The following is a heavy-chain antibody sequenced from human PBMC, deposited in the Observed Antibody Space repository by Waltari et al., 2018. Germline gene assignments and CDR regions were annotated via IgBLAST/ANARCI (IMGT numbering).Heavy chain of an antibody. CDR3: SNSLNY. V-gene: IGHV3-7*01. CDR1: GFTFRDYW. J-gene: IGHJ4*02. CDR2: INQDGSEK. Sequence: EVQVVESGGGLVQPGGSLRLSCAASGFTFRDYWMDWVRQAPGKGLEWVANINQDGSEKHYVGSLKGRVTVSRDNAKNSLYLQINSLRAEDTAVYYCSNSLNYWGQGTLVTVSS.